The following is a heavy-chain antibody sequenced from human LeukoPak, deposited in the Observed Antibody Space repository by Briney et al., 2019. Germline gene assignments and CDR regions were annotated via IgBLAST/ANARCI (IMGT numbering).Heavy chain of an antibody. Sequence: ASAKVSCKASGYTFTSYDINWVRQATGQGLEWMGWMNPNSGNTGYAQKFQGRVTMTRNTSISTAYMELSSLRSEDTAVYYCARGIVTDGSPRFDPWGQGTLVTVSS. J-gene: IGHJ5*02. CDR1: GYTFTSYD. CDR2: MNPNSGNT. D-gene: IGHD3-10*01. CDR3: ARGIVTDGSPRFDP. V-gene: IGHV1-8*01.